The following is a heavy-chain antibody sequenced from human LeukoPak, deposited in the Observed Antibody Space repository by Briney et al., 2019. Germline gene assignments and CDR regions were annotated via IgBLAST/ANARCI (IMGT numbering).Heavy chain of an antibody. CDR3: ARIDLSGSGSYNGLEFDY. D-gene: IGHD3-10*01. Sequence: SETLSLTCTVSGGSISSGGYYWSWIRQHPGKGLEWIGYIYYSGSTYYNPSPKSRVTISVDTSKNQFSLKLSSVTAADTAVYYCARIDLSGSGSYNGLEFDYWGQGTLVTVSS. CDR2: IYYSGST. CDR1: GGSISSGGYY. J-gene: IGHJ4*02. V-gene: IGHV4-31*03.